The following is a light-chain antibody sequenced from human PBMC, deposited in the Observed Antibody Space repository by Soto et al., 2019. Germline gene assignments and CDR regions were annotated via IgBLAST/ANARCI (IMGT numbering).Light chain of an antibody. CDR1: RDIADS. CDR3: QQYDDPFT. V-gene: IGKV1-33*01. Sequence: GDTVTITCQASRDIADSLNWYQQRAGQAPNLLIYDAFNLQSGVPARFSGSGTGTSFILTISSLQPEDFATYYCQQYDDPFTFGGGTKVEIK. J-gene: IGKJ4*01. CDR2: DAF.